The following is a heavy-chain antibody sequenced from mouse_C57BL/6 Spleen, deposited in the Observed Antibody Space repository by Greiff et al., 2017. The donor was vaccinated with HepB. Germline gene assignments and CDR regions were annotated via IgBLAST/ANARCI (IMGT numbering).Heavy chain of an antibody. Sequence: EVKLMESGGGLVQPGGSLKLSCAASGFTFSDYGMAWVRQAPRKGPEWVAFISNLAYSIYYADTVTGRFTISRENAKNTLYLEMSSLRSEDTAMYYCARLHWAFDYWGQGTTLTVSS. CDR1: GFTFSDYG. CDR2: ISNLAYSI. CDR3: ARLHWAFDY. J-gene: IGHJ2*01. V-gene: IGHV5-15*01. D-gene: IGHD4-1*01.